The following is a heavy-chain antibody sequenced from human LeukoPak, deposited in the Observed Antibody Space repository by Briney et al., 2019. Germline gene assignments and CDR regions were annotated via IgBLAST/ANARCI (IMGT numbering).Heavy chain of an antibody. V-gene: IGHV3-30*03. CDR3: AMEEDGSGSLDY. J-gene: IGHJ4*02. D-gene: IGHD3-10*01. CDR2: ISYDGSNK. Sequence: GSLRPSCAASGFTFSSYGMHWVRQAPGKGLEWVAVISYDGSNKYYADSVKGRFTISRDNSKNTLYLQMNSLRAEDTAVYYCAMEEDGSGSLDYWGQGTLVTVSS. CDR1: GFTFSSYG.